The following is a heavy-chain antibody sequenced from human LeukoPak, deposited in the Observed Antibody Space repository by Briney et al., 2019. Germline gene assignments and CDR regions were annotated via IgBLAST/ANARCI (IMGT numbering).Heavy chain of an antibody. Sequence: SETLSLTCTVSGGSISSGGYYWSWIRQHPGKGLEWIGHIYYSGSTYYNPSLKSRVTISVDTSKNQFSLKLSSVTAADTAVYYCARIYGSGSFKYFDYWGQGTLVTVSS. CDR1: GGSISSGGYY. V-gene: IGHV4-31*03. CDR3: ARIYGSGSFKYFDY. CDR2: IYYSGST. D-gene: IGHD3-10*01. J-gene: IGHJ4*02.